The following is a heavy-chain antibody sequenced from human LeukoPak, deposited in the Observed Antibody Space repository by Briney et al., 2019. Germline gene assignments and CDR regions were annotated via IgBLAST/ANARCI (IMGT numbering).Heavy chain of an antibody. Sequence: GGSLRLSCAASGFTFSSYGMHWVRQAPGKGLEWVAFIRYDGSNKYYADSVKGRFTISRDNSKNTLYLQMNSLRAEDTAVYYCAKVMSSSGWFYFDYWGQGTLVTVSS. CDR3: AKVMSSSGWFYFDY. CDR1: GFTFSSYG. J-gene: IGHJ4*02. CDR2: IRYDGSNK. V-gene: IGHV3-30*02. D-gene: IGHD6-19*01.